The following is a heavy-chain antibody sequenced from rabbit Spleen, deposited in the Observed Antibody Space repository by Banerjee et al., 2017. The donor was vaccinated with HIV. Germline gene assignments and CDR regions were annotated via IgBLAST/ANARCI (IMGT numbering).Heavy chain of an antibody. Sequence: QEQLVESGGGLVQPEGSLTLTCTASGFSLTKSDHICWVRQAPGKGLQWIACIFVGDGNTYYATWAKGRFTISKSSSTTVTLQMTSLTAADTATYLCARHAANGASSWYFNLWGQGTLVTVS. V-gene: IGHV1S45*01. CDR1: GFSLTKSDH. D-gene: IGHD2-1*01. J-gene: IGHJ4*01. CDR2: IFVGDGNT. CDR3: ARHAANGASSWYFNL.